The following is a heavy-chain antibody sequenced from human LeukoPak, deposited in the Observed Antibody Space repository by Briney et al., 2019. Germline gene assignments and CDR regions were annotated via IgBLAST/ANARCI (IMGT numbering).Heavy chain of an antibody. D-gene: IGHD1-26*01. J-gene: IGHJ6*03. Sequence: GGSLRLSCAASGFTFSSYGMHWVRQAPGKGLEWVAFIRYDGSNKYYTDSVKCRFTISRDNSKNTLYLQMNSLRAEDTAVYYCAKGRGWEASYYYYYMDVWGKGTTVTVSS. CDR3: AKGRGWEASYYYYYMDV. CDR2: IRYDGSNK. CDR1: GFTFSSYG. V-gene: IGHV3-30*02.